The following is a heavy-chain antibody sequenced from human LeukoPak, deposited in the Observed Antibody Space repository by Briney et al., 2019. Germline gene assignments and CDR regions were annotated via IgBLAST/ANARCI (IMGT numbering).Heavy chain of an antibody. CDR1: GGSFSGYY. J-gene: IGHJ4*02. D-gene: IGHD3-10*01. CDR3: ARTRRGAFDY. CDR2: INHSGST. Sequence: PSETLSLTCAVYGGSFSGYYWSWIRQPPGKGLEWIGEINHSGSTNYNPSLKSQVTISVDTSKNQFSLKLSSVTAADTAVYYCARTRRGAFDYWGQGTLVTVSS. V-gene: IGHV4-34*01.